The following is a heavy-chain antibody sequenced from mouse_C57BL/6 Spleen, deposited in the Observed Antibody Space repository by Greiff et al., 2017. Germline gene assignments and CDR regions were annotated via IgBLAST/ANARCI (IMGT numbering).Heavy chain of an antibody. CDR2: IDPANGNT. CDR3: AREGNWDGDY. CDR1: GFTIKNTY. Sequence: EVQLQQSVAELVRPGASVKLSCTASGFTIKNTYMHWVKQMPEQGLEWIGRIDPANGNTNYAPKFQGKATITADTSSNTAYLQLSSLTSEDTAIYYCAREGNWDGDYWGQGTTLTVSS. D-gene: IGHD4-1*01. J-gene: IGHJ2*01. V-gene: IGHV14-3*01.